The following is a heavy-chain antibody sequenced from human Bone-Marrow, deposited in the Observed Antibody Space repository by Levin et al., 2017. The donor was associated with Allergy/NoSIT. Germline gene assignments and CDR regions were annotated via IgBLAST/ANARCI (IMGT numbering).Heavy chain of an antibody. J-gene: IGHJ4*02. V-gene: IGHV4-59*01. D-gene: IGHD2-2*01. Sequence: SETLSLTCTVSGGSISSYYWSWIRQPPGKGLEWIGYIYYSGSTNYNPSLKSRVTISVDTSKNQFSLKLSSVTAADTAVYYCARGVGREYGDIVVVPAGFDYWGQGTLVTVSS. CDR3: ARGVGREYGDIVVVPAGFDY. CDR2: IYYSGST. CDR1: GGSISSYY.